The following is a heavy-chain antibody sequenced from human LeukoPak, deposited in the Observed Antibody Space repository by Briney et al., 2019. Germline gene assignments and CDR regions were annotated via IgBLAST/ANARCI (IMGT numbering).Heavy chain of an antibody. D-gene: IGHD2-15*01. CDR2: INHSGST. V-gene: IGHV4-34*01. CDR1: GGSFSGHY. CDR3: ARGSNDIVVVGAATPKYSPPHYYFDY. Sequence: SETLSLTCVVYGGSFSGHYWSWIRQPPGKGLEWIGEINHSGSTNYIPSLKSRVTISVDTPKNQFSLKLSYVTAADTAVYYCARGSNDIVVVGAATPKYSPPHYYFDYWGQGTLVTVSS. J-gene: IGHJ4*02.